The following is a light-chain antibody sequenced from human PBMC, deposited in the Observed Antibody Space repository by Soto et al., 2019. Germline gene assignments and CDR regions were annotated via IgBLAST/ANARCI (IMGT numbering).Light chain of an antibody. CDR1: QSVSSTY. Sequence: EIVLSHSPGTLSWSPEDISSLSCIASQSVSSTYLAWFQQKPGQAPRLLIYGASSRATGIPDRFSGSGSGTDFTLTISRVEPEDFAVYYCQQYLSLPATFGQGTRLEIK. J-gene: IGKJ5*01. V-gene: IGKV3-20*01. CDR2: GAS. CDR3: QQYLSLPAT.